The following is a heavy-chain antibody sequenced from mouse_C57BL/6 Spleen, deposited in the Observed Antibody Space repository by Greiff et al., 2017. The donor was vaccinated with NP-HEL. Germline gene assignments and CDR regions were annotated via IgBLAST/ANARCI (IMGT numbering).Heavy chain of an antibody. D-gene: IGHD2-5*01. J-gene: IGHJ4*01. Sequence: VKLVESGPGLVAPSQSLSITCTVSGFSLTSYGVDWVRQPPGKGLEWLGVLWGGGRTNYNSAPMSRLSISKANSKTQVFLKMSSLQTDDTAMYYCAKHYSNYDSAMDFWGQGTSGTVSS. CDR3: AKHYSNYDSAMDF. V-gene: IGHV2-9*01. CDR1: GFSLTSYG. CDR2: LWGGGRT.